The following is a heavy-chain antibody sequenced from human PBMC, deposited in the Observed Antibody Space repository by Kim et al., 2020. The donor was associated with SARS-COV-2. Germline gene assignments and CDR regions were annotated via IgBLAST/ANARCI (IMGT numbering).Heavy chain of an antibody. CDR3: ARQDDSSGYSN. V-gene: IGHV4-59*08. J-gene: IGHJ4*02. D-gene: IGHD3-22*01. Sequence: NDNPSLKSRVTISVDTTKNQFSLKLSYVTAADTAVYYCARQDDSSGYSNWGQGTLVTVSS.